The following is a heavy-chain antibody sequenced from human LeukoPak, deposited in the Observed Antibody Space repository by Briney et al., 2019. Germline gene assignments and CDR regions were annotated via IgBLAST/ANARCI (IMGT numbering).Heavy chain of an antibody. Sequence: PPGGSLRLSCAASGFTFSSYAMHWVRQAPGKGLEWVAVISYDGSNKYYADSVKGRFTISRDNSKNTLYLQMNSLRAEDTAVYYCARGDDYGDYWGQGTLVTVSS. D-gene: IGHD3-16*01. CDR3: ARGDDYGDY. CDR1: GFTFSSYA. V-gene: IGHV3-30*04. CDR2: ISYDGSNK. J-gene: IGHJ4*02.